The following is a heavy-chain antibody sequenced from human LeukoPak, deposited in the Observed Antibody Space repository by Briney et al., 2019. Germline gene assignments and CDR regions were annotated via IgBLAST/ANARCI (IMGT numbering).Heavy chain of an antibody. CDR3: ARAKWEPEVYFDY. CDR2: IYYSGSI. D-gene: IGHD1-26*01. J-gene: IGHJ4*02. CDR1: GYSTSSSNW. V-gene: IGHV4-28*05. Sequence: SDTLSLTCAVSGYSTSSSNWWGWIRQPPGKGLEWIGYIYYSGSIYYNPSLKSRVTMSVDTSKHQFSLKLSSVTAVDTAVYYCARAKWEPEVYFDYWGQGTLVTVSS.